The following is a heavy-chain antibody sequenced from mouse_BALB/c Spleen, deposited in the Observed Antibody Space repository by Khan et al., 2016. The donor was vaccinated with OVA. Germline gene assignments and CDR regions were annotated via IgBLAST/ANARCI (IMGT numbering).Heavy chain of an antibody. CDR3: GSIRFYYRFSFFDY. J-gene: IGHJ2*01. D-gene: IGHD2-14*01. CDR1: GYSITSDYA. Sequence: EVQLQESGPGLVKPSQSLSLTCTVTGYSITSDYAWNWIRQFPGNKLEWMGYISYSGSTSYNPSLESRISIIRDPSKNQFFLQLNSVTTEDTATYYCGSIRFYYRFSFFDYWGQGTTLTVSS. CDR2: ISYSGST. V-gene: IGHV3-2*02.